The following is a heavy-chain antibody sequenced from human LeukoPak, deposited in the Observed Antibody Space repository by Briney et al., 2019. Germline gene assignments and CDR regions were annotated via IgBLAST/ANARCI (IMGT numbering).Heavy chain of an antibody. CDR1: GGSISINY. CDR3: ARDVTPATL. V-gene: IGHV4-59*01. CDR2: IRYSGST. Sequence: SETLSLTCTVSGGSISINYWSWIRQPPGKGLEWIGYIRYSGSTNYNPSLKSRVTISMDTSKKQFSLQLSSVTAADTAVYYCARDVTPATLWGQGTLVTASS. J-gene: IGHJ4*02. D-gene: IGHD3-16*01.